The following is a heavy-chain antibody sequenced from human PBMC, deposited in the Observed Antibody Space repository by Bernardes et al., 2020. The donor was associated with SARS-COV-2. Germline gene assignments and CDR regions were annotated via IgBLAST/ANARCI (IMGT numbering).Heavy chain of an antibody. Sequence: GGSLRLSCAASGFTFSSYWMSWVRQAPGKGLEWVANIKQDGSEKYYVDSVKGRFTISRDNAKNSLYLQMNSLRAEDTAVYYCARDMAAAGTANYYYGMDVWGQGTTVTVSS. V-gene: IGHV3-7*01. D-gene: IGHD6-13*01. J-gene: IGHJ6*02. CDR3: ARDMAAAGTANYYYGMDV. CDR2: IKQDGSEK. CDR1: GFTFSSYW.